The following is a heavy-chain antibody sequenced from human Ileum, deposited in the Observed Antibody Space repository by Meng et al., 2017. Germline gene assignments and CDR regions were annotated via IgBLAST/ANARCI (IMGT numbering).Heavy chain of an antibody. V-gene: IGHV4-4*02. CDR1: GVSISSSFY. CDR3: VRHGGKYFDS. J-gene: IGHJ4*02. CDR2: IYLAGSP. D-gene: IGHD2-15*01. Sequence: QGSGISRAEPSGALSPPCPVSGVSISSSFYWSWILQSPGKGLEWIGQIYLAGSPNYNPSLESRVTISVDKSKNQFSLRLTSVTAADTAIFYCVRHGGKYFDSWGQGTLVTVSS.